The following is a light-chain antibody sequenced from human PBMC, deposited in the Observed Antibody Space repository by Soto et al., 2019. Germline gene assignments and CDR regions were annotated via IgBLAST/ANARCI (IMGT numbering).Light chain of an antibody. CDR3: QQYGRSQGT. V-gene: IGKV3-20*01. J-gene: IGKJ1*01. Sequence: EIVLTQSPGTLSLSPGERATLSCRASQSISSSYLTWYQQKPGQAPRLLIYGAFRRATGIPDRFSGSGSGTDFTLTISRLEPEDFAMYYCQQYGRSQGTFGQGTKVKIK. CDR2: GAF. CDR1: QSISSSY.